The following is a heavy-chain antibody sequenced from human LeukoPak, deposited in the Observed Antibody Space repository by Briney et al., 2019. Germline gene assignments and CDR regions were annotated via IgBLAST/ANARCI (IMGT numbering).Heavy chain of an antibody. CDR3: ARGVGPPRLNWFDP. Sequence: SETLSLTCTVSGGSISSSSYYWSWIRQPPGKGLEWIGYIYYSGSTNYNPSLKSRVTISVDTSKNQFSLKLSSVTAADTAVYYCARGVGPPRLNWFDPWGQGTLVTVSS. J-gene: IGHJ5*02. V-gene: IGHV4-61*01. CDR2: IYYSGST. CDR1: GGSISSSSYY. D-gene: IGHD2-15*01.